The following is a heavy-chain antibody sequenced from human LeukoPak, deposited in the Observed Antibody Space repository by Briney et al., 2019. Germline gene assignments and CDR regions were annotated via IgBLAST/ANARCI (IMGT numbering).Heavy chain of an antibody. J-gene: IGHJ3*02. D-gene: IGHD3-10*01. V-gene: IGHV3-23*01. CDR2: ISDSGGST. CDR3: VRDRTVGSGKNAFDM. CDR1: GLTFSNYA. Sequence: GGSLRLSCAASGLTFSNYAMSWVRQAPGKGLEWVSGISDSGGSTYYADSVKGRFIISRDDSKNTLYLQMNSLRAEDTAVYYCVRDRTVGSGKNAFDMWGQGTMVTVSS.